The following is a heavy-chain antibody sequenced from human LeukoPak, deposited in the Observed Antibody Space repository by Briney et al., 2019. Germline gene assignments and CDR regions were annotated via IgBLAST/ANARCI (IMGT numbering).Heavy chain of an antibody. D-gene: IGHD2-15*01. V-gene: IGHV3-48*01. CDR1: GFTFTIYN. CDR3: ARNPVVDGSFGDYYYGMDV. J-gene: IGHJ6*02. CDR2: ISSSSSTI. Sequence: GGSLRLSCAASGFTFTIYNMNWIRQAPGKGLEWVSYISSSSSTIYYADSVKGRFTISRDNAKNSLYLQMNSLRAEDTAVYYCARNPVVDGSFGDYYYGMDVWGQGTTVTVSS.